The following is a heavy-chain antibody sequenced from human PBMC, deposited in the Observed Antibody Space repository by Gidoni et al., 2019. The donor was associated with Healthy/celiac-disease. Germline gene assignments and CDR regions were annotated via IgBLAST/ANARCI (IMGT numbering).Heavy chain of an antibody. CDR2: ISSSSSYI. CDR1: GFPLSSYS. D-gene: IGHD2-8*01. Sequence: EVQLVESGGGLVKPGGSLRLSCAASGFPLSSYSMNWVPQAPGKWLEWVSSISSSSSYIYYAESVKGRFTISRDNAKNSLYLQMNSLRAEDTAVYYCARVSTGTDAFDIWGQGTMVTVSS. J-gene: IGHJ3*02. V-gene: IGHV3-21*01. CDR3: ARVSTGTDAFDI.